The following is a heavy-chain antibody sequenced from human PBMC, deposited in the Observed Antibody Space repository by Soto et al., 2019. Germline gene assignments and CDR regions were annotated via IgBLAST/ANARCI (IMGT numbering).Heavy chain of an antibody. J-gene: IGHJ4*02. V-gene: IGHV3-9*01. CDR2: ISWNSGSI. Sequence: EVQLVESGGGLVQPGRSLRLSCAASGFTFDDYAMHWVRQAPGKGLEWVSGISWNSGSIGYADSVKGRFTISRDNAKNSLYLQMNSLRAEDTALYYCAKHIEYQLLSYFDYWGQGTLVTVSS. D-gene: IGHD2-2*01. CDR1: GFTFDDYA. CDR3: AKHIEYQLLSYFDY.